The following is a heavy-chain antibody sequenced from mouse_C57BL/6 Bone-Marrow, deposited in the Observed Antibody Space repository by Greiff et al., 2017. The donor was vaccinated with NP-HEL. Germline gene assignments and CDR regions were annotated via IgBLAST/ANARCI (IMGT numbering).Heavy chain of an antibody. V-gene: IGHV1-82*01. J-gene: IGHJ4*01. CDR1: GYAFSSSW. CDR2: IYPGDGDT. Sequence: QVQLKESGPELVKPGASVKISCKASGYAFSSSWMNWVQQRPGKGLEWIGRIYPGDGDTNYNGKFKGKATLTADKSSSTAYMQLSSLTSEDSAVYFCANFLYAMDYWGQGTSVTVSS. CDR3: ANFLYAMDY.